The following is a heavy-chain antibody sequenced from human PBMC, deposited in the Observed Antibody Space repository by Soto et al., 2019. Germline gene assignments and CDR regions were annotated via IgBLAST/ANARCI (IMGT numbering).Heavy chain of an antibody. V-gene: IGHV3-33*01. Sequence: GSLRLSCAASGFTFSSYGMHWVRQAPGKGLEWVAVIWYDGSNKYYADSVKGRFTISRDNSKNTLYLQMNSLRAEDTAVYYCARPSVAARPSSYYYYGMDVWGQGTTVTVSS. D-gene: IGHD6-6*01. CDR2: IWYDGSNK. J-gene: IGHJ6*02. CDR3: ARPSVAARPSSYYYYGMDV. CDR1: GFTFSSYG.